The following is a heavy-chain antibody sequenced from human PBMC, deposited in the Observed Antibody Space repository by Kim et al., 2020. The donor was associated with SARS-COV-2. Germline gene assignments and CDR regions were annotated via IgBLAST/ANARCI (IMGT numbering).Heavy chain of an antibody. V-gene: IGHV5-51*01. Sequence: GASLKISCKGSGYSFTSYWIGWVRQMPGKGLEWMGIIYPGDSDTRYSPSFQGQVTISADKSISTAYLQWSSLKASDTAMYYCATRSDCSSTSCYRRDDAFDIWGHGTMVTVSS. D-gene: IGHD2-2*01. CDR3: ATRSDCSSTSCYRRDDAFDI. CDR2: IYPGDSDT. J-gene: IGHJ3*02. CDR1: GYSFTSYW.